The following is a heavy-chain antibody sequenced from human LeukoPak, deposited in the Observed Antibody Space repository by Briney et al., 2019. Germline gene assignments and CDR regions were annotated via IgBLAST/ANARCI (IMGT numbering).Heavy chain of an antibody. V-gene: IGHV1-24*01. J-gene: IGHJ3*02. CDR1: GYTLTELS. CDR3: ARGIAVAVWNAFDI. D-gene: IGHD6-19*01. CDR2: FDPEDGET. Sequence: ASVKVSCKVSGYTLTELSMHWVRQAPGKGLEWMGGFDPEDGETIYAQKFQGRVTMTEDTSTDTAYMELSSLRSEDTAVYYCARGIAVAVWNAFDIWGQGTMVTVSS.